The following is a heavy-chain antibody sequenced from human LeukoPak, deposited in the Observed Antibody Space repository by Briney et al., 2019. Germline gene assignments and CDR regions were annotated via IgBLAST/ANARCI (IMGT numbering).Heavy chain of an antibody. V-gene: IGHV4-39*02. D-gene: IGHD1-26*01. J-gene: IGHJ4*02. Sequence: SETLSLTCSVSGDSISSRNYYWGWLRQPPGKGLEWIGSTYYSGSTYYNPSLKSRVIIPVDTSKNHFSLNLSFVTAADTAVYYCARVKWELRAEQGLLDYWGQGTLVTVSS. CDR3: ARVKWELRAEQGLLDY. CDR2: TYYSGST. CDR1: GDSISSRNYY.